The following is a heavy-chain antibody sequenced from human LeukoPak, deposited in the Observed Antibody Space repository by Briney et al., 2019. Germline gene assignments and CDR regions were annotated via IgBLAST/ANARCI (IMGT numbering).Heavy chain of an antibody. J-gene: IGHJ4*02. CDR3: ARSGSSSE. D-gene: IGHD6-6*01. CDR2: ISYDGSDK. Sequence: GGSLRLSCAASGFTFTTYAMHWVRQSPGKRLEWVAVISYDGSDKYYADSVKGRFTISRDNSKNTLYLQMNSLRAEDTAVYYCARSGSSSEWGQGTLVTVSS. V-gene: IGHV3-30-3*01. CDR1: GFTFTTYA.